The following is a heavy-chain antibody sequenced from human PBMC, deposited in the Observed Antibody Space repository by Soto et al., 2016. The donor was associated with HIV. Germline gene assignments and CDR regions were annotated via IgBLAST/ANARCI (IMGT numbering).Heavy chain of an antibody. J-gene: IGHJ1*01. D-gene: IGHD6-19*01. CDR2: INTNGYT. CDR3: ARGPPSGWYQGYFQH. CDR1: GYTFTTHG. V-gene: IGHV1-18*01. Sequence: QVQLVQSGAEVKKPGASVKVSCKASGYTFTTHGISWVRQAPGQGLEWMGWINTNGYTNYVEKFQDRITMTTDTATSTAYMELRSLRSDDTAVYYCARGPPSGWYQGYFQHWGQGTLVTVSS.